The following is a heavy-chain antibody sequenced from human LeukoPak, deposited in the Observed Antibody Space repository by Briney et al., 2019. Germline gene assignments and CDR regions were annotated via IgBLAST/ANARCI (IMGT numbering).Heavy chain of an antibody. V-gene: IGHV1-69*06. D-gene: IGHD5-18*01. CDR2: IIPIFGTT. CDR1: GGTFSSFA. CDR3: ARVLTSGYSYGYVY. Sequence: GASVKVSCKTSGGTFSSFAITWVRQTPGQGLEWMGGIIPIFGTTNYAQKFQGRVAITADKSTSTAYMELSSLRSEDTAVYYCARVLTSGYSYGYVYWGQGTLVTVSS. J-gene: IGHJ4*02.